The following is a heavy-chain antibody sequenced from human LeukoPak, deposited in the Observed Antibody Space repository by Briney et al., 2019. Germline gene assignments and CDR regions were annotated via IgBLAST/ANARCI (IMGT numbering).Heavy chain of an antibody. Sequence: PGGSLRLSCAASGFIVSISYMSWVRQAPGKGLEWVSVIYSSGGTYYTDSAKGRFTISRDNSKNTLDLQMNSLRAEDTAVYYCARLNYDFWSGVWEGYYMDVWGKGTTVTVSS. CDR3: ARLNYDFWSGVWEGYYMDV. CDR1: GFIVSISY. V-gene: IGHV3-66*04. D-gene: IGHD3-3*01. CDR2: IYSSGGT. J-gene: IGHJ6*03.